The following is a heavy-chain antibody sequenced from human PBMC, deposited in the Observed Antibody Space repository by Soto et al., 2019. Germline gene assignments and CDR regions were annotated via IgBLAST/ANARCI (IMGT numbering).Heavy chain of an antibody. J-gene: IGHJ6*02. Sequence: SVKVSCKASGFTFTSSAVQWVRQARGQRLEWIGWIVVGSGNTNYAQKFQERVTITRDMSTSTAYMELSSLRSEDTAVYYCAADRYYDFWSGYPYYYYGMDVWGQGTTVTVYS. CDR2: IVVGSGNT. D-gene: IGHD3-3*01. CDR3: AADRYYDFWSGYPYYYYGMDV. V-gene: IGHV1-58*01. CDR1: GFTFTSSA.